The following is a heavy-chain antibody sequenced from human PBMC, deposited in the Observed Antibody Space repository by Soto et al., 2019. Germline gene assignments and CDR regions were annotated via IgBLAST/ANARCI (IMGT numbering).Heavy chain of an antibody. CDR2: IIPIFGTA. D-gene: IGHD3-22*01. CDR3: ARDRPIKRHKTAHYYDISGYYDX. CDR1: GGTFSSYA. J-gene: IGHJ5*02. Sequence: SVKVSCKASGGTFSSYAISWVRQAPGQGLEWMGGIIPIFGTANYAQKFQGRVTITADESTSTAYMELSSLRSEDTAVYYCARDRPIKRHKTAHYYDISGYYDXWGQGTLVTVSX. V-gene: IGHV1-69*13.